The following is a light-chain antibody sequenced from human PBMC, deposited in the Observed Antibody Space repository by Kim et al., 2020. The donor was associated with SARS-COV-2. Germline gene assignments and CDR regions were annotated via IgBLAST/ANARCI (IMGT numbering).Light chain of an antibody. V-gene: IGLV1-40*01. CDR2: GNN. CDR3: QSFDSGLGGSV. Sequence: QSVLTQPPSLSGAPGQRVTISCTGSTSNVGAGYDVHWYQQLPGAAPKLLIYGNNNRPSGVPDRFSGSKSGTTASLAISGLQADDEGDYYCQSFDSGLGGSVFGGGTQLTVL. J-gene: IGLJ2*01. CDR1: TSNVGAGYD.